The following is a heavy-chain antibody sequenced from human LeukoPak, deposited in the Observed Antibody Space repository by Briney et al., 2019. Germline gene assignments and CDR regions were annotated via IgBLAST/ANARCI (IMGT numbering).Heavy chain of an antibody. Sequence: GGSLRLSCAASGFTFSSYVMNWVRQAPGTGLEWVSSISSGSTYIYYADSVKGRFTISRDNSKNTLYLQMNSLRAEDTAVYYCARASGDSDYFDYWGQGTLVTVSS. CDR1: GFTFSSYV. CDR3: ARASGDSDYFDY. J-gene: IGHJ4*02. CDR2: ISSGSTYI. V-gene: IGHV3-21*04. D-gene: IGHD3-10*01.